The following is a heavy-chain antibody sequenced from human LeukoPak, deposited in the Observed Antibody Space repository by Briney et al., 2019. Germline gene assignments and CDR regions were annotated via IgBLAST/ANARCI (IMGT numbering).Heavy chain of an antibody. D-gene: IGHD3-3*01. V-gene: IGHV4-38-2*02. CDR1: GSSISDNYY. J-gene: IGHJ5*02. CDR3: ARHNYYHFWSTLNWFDP. Sequence: PSETLSLTXTIFGSSISDNYYWGWIRRPPGKGLEWIGSVYHSGSTYYNPSLKSRVTLSVDTSNNHFSLKLRSVTAADTAVYYCARHNYYHFWSTLNWFDPWGQRTLVTVSS. CDR2: VYHSGST.